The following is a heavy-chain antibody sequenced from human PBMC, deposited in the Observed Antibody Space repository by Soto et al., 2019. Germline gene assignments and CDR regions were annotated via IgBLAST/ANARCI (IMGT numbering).Heavy chain of an antibody. CDR3: ARSLLTRIRGATIPYYSVMDV. Sequence: QLQLQESGSGLLKPSQNLSLTCAVSGGSVSSGGYSWGWIRQPLGQGLEWIGYIYHSGGTDYNPSLESRVNISLDRSQNQFSLKLGYVSTADTAVYYCARSLLTRIRGATIPYYSVMDVWGQGTTVTVSS. V-gene: IGHV4-30-2*01. D-gene: IGHD3-10*01. CDR1: GGSVSSGGYS. CDR2: IYHSGGT. J-gene: IGHJ6*02.